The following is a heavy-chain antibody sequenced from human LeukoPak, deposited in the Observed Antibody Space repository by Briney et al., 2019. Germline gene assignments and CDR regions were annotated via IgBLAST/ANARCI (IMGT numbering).Heavy chain of an antibody. V-gene: IGHV4-4*02. CDR3: ARGYCTNGVCYNSAYNWFDP. D-gene: IGHD2-8*01. J-gene: IGHJ5*02. CDR2: IYHSGST. Sequence: SETLSLTCAVSGGSISSSNWWSWVRQPPGKGLEWIGEIYHSGSTNYNPSLKSRVTISVDKSKNQFSLKLSSVTAADTAVYYCARGYCTNGVCYNSAYNWFDPWGQGTLVTVSS. CDR1: GGSISSSNW.